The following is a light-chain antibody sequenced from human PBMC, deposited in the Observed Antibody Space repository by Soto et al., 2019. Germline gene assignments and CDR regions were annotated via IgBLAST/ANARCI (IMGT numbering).Light chain of an antibody. J-gene: IGLJ1*01. V-gene: IGLV2-14*01. CDR2: DVS. CDR3: TSYTSSGTYV. CDR1: NSDVGGYNY. Sequence: QSALTQPASVSGSPGQSITISCTGTNSDVGGYNYVSWYQQHPGKAPKPTIYDVSNRPSGVSNRFSGSKSGNTASLTISGLQAEDEADYYCTSYTSSGTYVFGTGTKVTVL.